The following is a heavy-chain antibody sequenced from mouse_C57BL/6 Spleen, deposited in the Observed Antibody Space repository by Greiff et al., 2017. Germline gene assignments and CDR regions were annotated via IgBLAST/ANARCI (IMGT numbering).Heavy chain of an antibody. CDR1: GFSLTSYG. D-gene: IGHD1-1*01. CDR3: AKASSYYYGSSGELVYAMDY. V-gene: IGHV2-5*01. J-gene: IGHJ4*01. CDR2: IWRGGST. Sequence: VQLQQSGPGLVQPSQSLSITCTVSGFSLTSYGVHWVRQSPGKGLEWLGVIWRGGSTDYNAAFMSRLSITKDNSKSQVFLKMNSLQADDTAIYYCAKASSYYYGSSGELVYAMDYWGQGTSVTVSS.